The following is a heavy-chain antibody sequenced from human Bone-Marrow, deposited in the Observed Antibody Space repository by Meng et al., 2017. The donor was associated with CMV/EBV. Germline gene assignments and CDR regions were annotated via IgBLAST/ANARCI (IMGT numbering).Heavy chain of an antibody. V-gene: IGHV1-18*01. D-gene: IGHD3-3*01. Sequence: YTFTSYGISWVRHAPGQGLEWMGGISAYNGNTNYAQKLQGRVTMTTDTSTSTAYMALRSLRSDDTAVYYCARAHFWSGYYYYGMDVWGQGTTVTVSS. CDR3: ARAHFWSGYYYYGMDV. CDR2: ISAYNGNT. CDR1: YTFTSYG. J-gene: IGHJ6*02.